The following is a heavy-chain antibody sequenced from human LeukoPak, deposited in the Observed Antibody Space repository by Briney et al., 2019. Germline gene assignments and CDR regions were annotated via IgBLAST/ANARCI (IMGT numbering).Heavy chain of an antibody. D-gene: IGHD3-22*01. V-gene: IGHV3-23*01. CDR2: ISDSGGRT. Sequence: GGSLRLSCAVSGITLSNYGMSWVRQAPGKGLEWVAGISDSGGRTNYADSVKGRFTISRDNPKNTLYLQMNSLRAEDTAVYFCAKRGVVIRVILVGFHKEAYYFDSWGQGSLVTVSS. J-gene: IGHJ4*02. CDR1: GITLSNYG. CDR3: AKRGVVIRVILVGFHKEAYYFDS.